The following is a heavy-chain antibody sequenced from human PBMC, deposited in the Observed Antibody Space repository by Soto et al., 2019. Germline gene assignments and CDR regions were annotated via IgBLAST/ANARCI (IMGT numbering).Heavy chain of an antibody. Sequence: GGSLRLSCVGSGFTFSDHYIDWVRQAPGKGLEWVGRIRKQANIYTAHYAASVKGRFTISRDDPKNSLYLQMNSLKTEDTAVYYCARSGSSTSCYDYWGQGTLVTVSS. CDR2: IRKQANIYTA. CDR3: ARSGSSTSCYDY. J-gene: IGHJ4*02. D-gene: IGHD2-2*01. V-gene: IGHV3-72*01. CDR1: GFTFSDHY.